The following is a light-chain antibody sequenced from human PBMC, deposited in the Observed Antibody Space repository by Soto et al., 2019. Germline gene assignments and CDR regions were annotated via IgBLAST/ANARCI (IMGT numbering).Light chain of an antibody. CDR2: DAS. Sequence: EIVLTQSPATLSFSRGERATLSCRASQSLSRFLAWYQQKPGQAPRLLIYDASNRATGVPARFSGSASGTDFTLTISSLEPEDFAVYYCQQRTNWLTSGGGTKMDIK. CDR1: QSLSRF. J-gene: IGKJ4*01. V-gene: IGKV3-11*01. CDR3: QQRTNWLT.